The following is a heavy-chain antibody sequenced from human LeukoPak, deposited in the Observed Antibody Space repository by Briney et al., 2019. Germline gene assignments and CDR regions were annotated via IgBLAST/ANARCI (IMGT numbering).Heavy chain of an antibody. CDR1: GYSFTSYW. Sequence: GESLKISCKGSGYSFTSYWIGWVRQMPGKGLEWMGIIYPGGSDTRYSPSFQGQVTISADKSISTAYLQWSSLKASDTAMYYCARQSRDGYNYSLYYFDYWGQGTLVTVSS. D-gene: IGHD5-24*01. V-gene: IGHV5-51*01. J-gene: IGHJ4*02. CDR2: IYPGGSDT. CDR3: ARQSRDGYNYSLYYFDY.